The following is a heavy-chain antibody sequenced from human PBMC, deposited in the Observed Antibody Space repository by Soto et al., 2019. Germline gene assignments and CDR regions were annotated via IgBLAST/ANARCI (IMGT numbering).Heavy chain of an antibody. CDR3: ARAAVAGTHDAFDI. CDR1: GGSISSYY. J-gene: IGHJ3*02. D-gene: IGHD6-19*01. Sequence: QVQLQESGPGLVKPSETLSLTCTVSGGSISSYYWSWIRQPPGKGLEWIGYIYYSGSTNYNPSLKSRVTISVDTSKNQFSLKLSSVTAADTAVYYCARAAVAGTHDAFDIWGQGTMVTVSS. CDR2: IYYSGST. V-gene: IGHV4-59*01.